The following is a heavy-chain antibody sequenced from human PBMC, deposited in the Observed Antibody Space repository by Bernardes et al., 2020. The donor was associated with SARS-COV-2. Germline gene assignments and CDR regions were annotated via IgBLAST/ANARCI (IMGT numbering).Heavy chain of an antibody. CDR1: GYTFTGYY. CDR2: INTNSGGT. V-gene: IGHV1-2*02. Sequence: ASVKVSCKASGYTFTGYYIHWVRQAPGQGLEWMGWINTNSGGTNYAQKFQGRVTMTRDTSISTAYMELSWLRSDDTAVYYCAREGVGTTRYFDYWGQGTLVTVSS. CDR3: AREGVGTTRYFDY. D-gene: IGHD1-26*01. J-gene: IGHJ4*02.